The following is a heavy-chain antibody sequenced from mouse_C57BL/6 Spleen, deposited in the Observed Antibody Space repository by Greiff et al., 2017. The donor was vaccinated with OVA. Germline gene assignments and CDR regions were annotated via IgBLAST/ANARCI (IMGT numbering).Heavy chain of an antibody. CDR3: ARSYSNWYCDV. D-gene: IGHD2-5*01. J-gene: IGHJ1*03. CDR1: GFTFSDYG. Sequence: EVKLVESGGGLVKPGGSLKLSCAASGFTFSDYGMHWVRQAPEKGLEWVAYLSSGSSTIYYADTVKGRFTISRDNAKNTLFLQMTSLRSEDTAMYYCARSYSNWYCDVWGTGTTVTVSS. V-gene: IGHV5-17*01. CDR2: LSSGSSTI.